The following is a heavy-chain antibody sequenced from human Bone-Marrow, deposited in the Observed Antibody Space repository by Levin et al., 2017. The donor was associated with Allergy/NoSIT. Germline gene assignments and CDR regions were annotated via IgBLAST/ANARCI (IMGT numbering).Heavy chain of an antibody. CDR1: GFTFSNSG. V-gene: IGHV3-30*18. CDR3: AKDRYSGYGYFEN. Sequence: LSLTCAAFGFTFSNSGMHWVRQAPGKGLEWVAVISYDGSNKYYGDSLKGRVTISRDNSQNTIYLQMSGLRLEDTGIYYCAKDRYSGYGYFENWGQGTLVTVSS. J-gene: IGHJ4*02. D-gene: IGHD5-12*01. CDR2: ISYDGSNK.